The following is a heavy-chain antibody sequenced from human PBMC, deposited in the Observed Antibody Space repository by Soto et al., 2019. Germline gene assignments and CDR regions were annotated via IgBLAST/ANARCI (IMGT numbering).Heavy chain of an antibody. Sequence: SVKVSSKASGGTLSSYAISWVRQAPGQGLEWMGGIIPIFGTANYAQKFQGRVTITRDTSASTAYMELSSLRSEDTAVYYCAIMPIAAAGPDYWGQGTLVTVSS. CDR1: GGTLSSYA. CDR3: AIMPIAAAGPDY. J-gene: IGHJ4*02. CDR2: IIPIFGTA. V-gene: IGHV1-69*05. D-gene: IGHD6-13*01.